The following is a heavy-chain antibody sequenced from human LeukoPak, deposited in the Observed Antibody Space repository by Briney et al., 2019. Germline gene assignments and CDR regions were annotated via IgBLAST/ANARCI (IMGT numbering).Heavy chain of an antibody. Sequence: GASVKVSCKASGGTFSKYSISWVRQRPGQGLEWMGGITPLFGTANYAQKFQGRVTITADESASTAYMELRSLRSDDTAVYYCARGSSTPVGATSYWGQGTLVTVSS. V-gene: IGHV1-69*13. J-gene: IGHJ4*02. CDR3: ARGSSTPVGATSY. CDR1: GGTFSKYS. CDR2: ITPLFGTA. D-gene: IGHD1-26*01.